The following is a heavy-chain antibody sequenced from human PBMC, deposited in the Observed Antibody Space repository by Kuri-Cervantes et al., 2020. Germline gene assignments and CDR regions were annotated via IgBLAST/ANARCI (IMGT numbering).Heavy chain of an antibody. CDR3: AGLLRYFAWLSQNRAFDI. V-gene: IGHV4-39*01. CDR1: CGSISSSSYY. J-gene: IGHJ3*02. D-gene: IGHD3-9*01. CDR2: IYYSGST. Sequence: ESLKISCTVSCGSISSSSYYWGWNRQPPGEGLEWIGSIYYSGSTYYNLSLKSRITISVDTSKNQFTLTLSSVTAADTAVYCWAGLLRYFAWLSQNRAFDIWGQGTMVTDSS.